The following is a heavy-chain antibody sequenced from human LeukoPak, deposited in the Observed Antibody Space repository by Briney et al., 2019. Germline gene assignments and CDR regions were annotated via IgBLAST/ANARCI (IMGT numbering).Heavy chain of an antibody. J-gene: IGHJ4*02. Sequence: PGGSLRLSCAASGFTFRSYAMTWVRQAPGKGLQWVSTISGSTGHIYYADSVEGRFTISRDNAKNSLYLQMSSLRAEDTAVYYCARASTQLQLNMYWGQGTLVTVSS. CDR3: ARASTQLQLNMY. CDR2: ISGSTGHI. CDR1: GFTFRSYA. V-gene: IGHV3-21*01. D-gene: IGHD1-7*01.